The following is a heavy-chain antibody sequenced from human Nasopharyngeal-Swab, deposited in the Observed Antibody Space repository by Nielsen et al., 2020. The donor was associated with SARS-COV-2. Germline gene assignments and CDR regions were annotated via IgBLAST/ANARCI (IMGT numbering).Heavy chain of an antibody. D-gene: IGHD5-18*01. V-gene: IGHV1-18*01. J-gene: IGHJ4*02. CDR1: GYSFRSYG. CDR3: ARDVEEWLVVPSLSFDH. CDR2: ISIYNADR. Sequence: ASVKVSCKASGYSFRSYGINWVRQAPGQGREWMGWISIYNADRNYAEKFQGRVSMTTDTSTTTAFMELRSLRSDDTAVYYCARDVEEWLVVPSLSFDHWGQGTLVTVSS.